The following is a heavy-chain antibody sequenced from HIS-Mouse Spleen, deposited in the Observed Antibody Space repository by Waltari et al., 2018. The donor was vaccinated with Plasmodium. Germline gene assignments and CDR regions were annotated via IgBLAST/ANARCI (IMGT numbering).Heavy chain of an antibody. Sequence: QVQLVESWGGVVQPGRSLRLSCAASGFIFTIYGMHWVRQAPGKGLEWVAVISYDGSNKYYADSVKGRFTISRDNSKNTLYLQMNSLRAEDTAVYYCAKDRRSSSWYVDYWGQGTLVTVSS. CDR3: AKDRRSSSWYVDY. J-gene: IGHJ4*02. CDR2: ISYDGSNK. V-gene: IGHV3-30*18. D-gene: IGHD6-13*01. CDR1: GFIFTIYG.